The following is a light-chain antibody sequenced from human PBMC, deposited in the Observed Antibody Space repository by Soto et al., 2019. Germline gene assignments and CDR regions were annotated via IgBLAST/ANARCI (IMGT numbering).Light chain of an antibody. V-gene: IGKV1-39*01. CDR1: QNISNY. Sequence: DIQMTQSPSSLSASVGDRVTITCRASQNISNYLNWYQQKPGKAPKLLIYATSSLHSAIPSRFSGSASGTDFTLTISSLQPEDFATYYCQQSYSTPFTFGPGTKVDGK. CDR3: QQSYSTPFT. CDR2: ATS. J-gene: IGKJ3*01.